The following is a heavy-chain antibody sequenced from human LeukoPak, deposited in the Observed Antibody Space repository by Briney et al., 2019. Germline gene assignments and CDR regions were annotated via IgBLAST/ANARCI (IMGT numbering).Heavy chain of an antibody. CDR1: GFTVSSNY. J-gene: IGHJ4*02. CDR2: IYSGGST. Sequence: PGGSLRLSCAASGFTVSSNYMSWVRQAPGKGLEWVSVIYSGGSTYYADSVKGRFTISRDNSKNTLYLQMNSLRAEDTAVYYCARHGETAMVTDFDYWGQGTLVTGSS. V-gene: IGHV3-66*04. CDR3: ARHGETAMVTDFDY. D-gene: IGHD5-18*01.